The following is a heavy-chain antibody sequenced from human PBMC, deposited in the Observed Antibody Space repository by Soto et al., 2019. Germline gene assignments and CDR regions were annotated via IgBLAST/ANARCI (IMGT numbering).Heavy chain of an antibody. CDR2: MYHTGIT. CDR1: GDSVTTSNYY. CDR3: ARHSWQWLARGYFDC. Sequence: QLQLQQSGPGLLKPAETLSRICSVSGDSVTTSNYYWAWIRQPPGRGLEWLGSMYHTGITYSNPPLTSSVTRSVDTSKDQFSQKRNSVTARDTALYYCARHSWQWLARGYFDCWGQRALVTVSS. D-gene: IGHD6-19*01. V-gene: IGHV4-39*01. J-gene: IGHJ4*02.